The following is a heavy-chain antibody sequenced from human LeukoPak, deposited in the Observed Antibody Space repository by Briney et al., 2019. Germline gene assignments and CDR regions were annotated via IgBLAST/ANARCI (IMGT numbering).Heavy chain of an antibody. Sequence: ASLKVSCECSGYMFDVFYMHWVRHGPRQGLEWMGWIDPNNGETVYAQEFQGRVTMTRDTSIATAYMELTSLTFDDSAVYYCVTSGGLPSNTLSVWGQGTKVTVSS. CDR1: GYMFDVFY. V-gene: IGHV1-2*02. CDR2: IDPNNGET. CDR3: VTSGGLPSNTLSV. J-gene: IGHJ3*01. D-gene: IGHD2-15*01.